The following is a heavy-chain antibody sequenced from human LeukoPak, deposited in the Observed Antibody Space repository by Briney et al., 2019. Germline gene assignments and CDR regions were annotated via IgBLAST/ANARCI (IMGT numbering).Heavy chain of an antibody. CDR3: VRAGWELDY. CDR1: GFTFSSYG. D-gene: IGHD4-23*01. Sequence: GSLRLSCAASGFTFSSYGMHWVRQAPGKGLEWVAVIWYDGSNKYYADSVKGRFTISRDDAKNALFLQMDSLRVEDTAVYYCVRAGWELDYWGQGTLVTVSS. J-gene: IGHJ4*02. V-gene: IGHV3-33*03. CDR2: IWYDGSNK.